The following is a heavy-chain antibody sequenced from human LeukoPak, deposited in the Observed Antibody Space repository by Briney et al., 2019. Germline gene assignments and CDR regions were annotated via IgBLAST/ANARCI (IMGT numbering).Heavy chain of an antibody. D-gene: IGHD4-23*01. CDR2: IYPPDSDT. V-gene: IGHV5-51*01. Sequence: RGESLKISCQGSGYSFTNYWIGWVRQMPGKGLEWTGIIYPPDSDTRYGPSFQGQVTISADKSISTAYLQWSSLKASDTALYYCARTSGGYSVGAFDIWGQGTMVTVSS. CDR3: ARTSGGYSVGAFDI. CDR1: GYSFTNYW. J-gene: IGHJ3*02.